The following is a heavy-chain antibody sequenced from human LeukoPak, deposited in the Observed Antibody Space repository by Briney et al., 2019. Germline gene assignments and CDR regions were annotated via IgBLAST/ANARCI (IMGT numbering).Heavy chain of an antibody. V-gene: IGHV3-13*01. CDR2: IGTAGDT. CDR1: GFTFSSYD. Sequence: PGGSLRLSCAASGFTFSSYDMHWVRQATGKGLEWVSAIGTAGDTYYPGSVKGRFTISRENAKNSLYLQMNSLRAGDTAVYYCATGPLYYDSSGYSISASPEYFQHWGQGTLVTVSS. CDR3: ATGPLYYDSSGYSISASPEYFQH. D-gene: IGHD3-22*01. J-gene: IGHJ1*01.